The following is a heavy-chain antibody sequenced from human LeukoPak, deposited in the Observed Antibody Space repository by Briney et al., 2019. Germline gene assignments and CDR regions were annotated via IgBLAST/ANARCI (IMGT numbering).Heavy chain of an antibody. Sequence: GGSLRLSCVASGFTFSSYGMSWVRQAPGKGLEWVSAISGSGGSTYYADSVKGRFTISRDNSKNTLYLQMNSLRAEDTAVYYCAKCGGDCYSGYFDLWGRGTLVTVSS. CDR2: ISGSGGST. CDR3: AKCGGDCYSGYFDL. D-gene: IGHD2-21*02. CDR1: GFTFSSYG. V-gene: IGHV3-23*01. J-gene: IGHJ2*01.